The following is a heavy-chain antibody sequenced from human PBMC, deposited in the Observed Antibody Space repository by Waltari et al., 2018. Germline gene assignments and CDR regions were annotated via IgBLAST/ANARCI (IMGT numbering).Heavy chain of an antibody. J-gene: IGHJ6*02. Sequence: QVQLVESGGGVVQPGRSLRLSCAASGFTFSSYGMHWVRQAPGKGLEWVAVIWYDGSNKYYADSVKGRFTISRDNSKNTLYLQMNSLRAEDTAVYYCARVDSSGWYDYYYYYGMDVWGQGTTVTVSS. CDR2: IWYDGSNK. V-gene: IGHV3-33*01. CDR3: ARVDSSGWYDYYYYYGMDV. CDR1: GFTFSSYG. D-gene: IGHD6-19*01.